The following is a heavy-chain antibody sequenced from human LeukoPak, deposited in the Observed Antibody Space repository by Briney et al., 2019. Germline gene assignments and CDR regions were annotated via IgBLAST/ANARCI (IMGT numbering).Heavy chain of an antibody. CDR2: ISSSSKI. CDR3: ARSASPGVHDFDP. J-gene: IGHJ5*02. Sequence: PGGSPRLSCTASGFAFSSYAMAWVRQAPGKGLEWLSYISSSSKINYADSVKGRFTISRDNAKNSLYLQMISLRDEDTAVYYCARSASPGVHDFDPWGQGTLVTVSS. V-gene: IGHV3-48*02. CDR1: GFAFSSYA. D-gene: IGHD2-2*01.